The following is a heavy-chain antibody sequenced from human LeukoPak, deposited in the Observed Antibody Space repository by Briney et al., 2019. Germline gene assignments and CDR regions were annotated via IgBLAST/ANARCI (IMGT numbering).Heavy chain of an antibody. Sequence: ASVKVSCKASGYTFTSYGISWVRQAPRQGLEWMGWISAYNGNTNYAQKLQGRVTMTTDTSTSTAYMELRSLRSDDTAVYYCARRQLEPHWFDPWGQGTLVTVSS. V-gene: IGHV1-18*01. CDR2: ISAYNGNT. J-gene: IGHJ5*02. CDR3: ARRQLEPHWFDP. D-gene: IGHD1-1*01. CDR1: GYTFTSYG.